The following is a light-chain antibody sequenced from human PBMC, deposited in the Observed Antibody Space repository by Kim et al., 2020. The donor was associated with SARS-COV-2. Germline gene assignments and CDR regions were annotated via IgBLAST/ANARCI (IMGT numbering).Light chain of an antibody. V-gene: IGLV2-8*01. Sequence: QSVLTQPPSASGSPGQSVTISCTGTSSDVGGYNYVSWYQQHPGKAPKLMIYEVSERPSGVPDRFSGSKSGNTASLTVSGLQAEDEADYYCSSYAGSNKGVFGGGTKVTVL. CDR2: EVS. CDR3: SSYAGSNKGV. J-gene: IGLJ2*01. CDR1: SSDVGGYNY.